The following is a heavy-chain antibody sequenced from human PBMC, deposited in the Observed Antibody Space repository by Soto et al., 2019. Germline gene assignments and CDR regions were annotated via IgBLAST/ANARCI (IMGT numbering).Heavy chain of an antibody. CDR3: ARQQTFGGANDALDV. V-gene: IGHV4-59*08. J-gene: IGHJ3*01. D-gene: IGHD3-16*01. CDR2: ILYTGST. CDR1: GGSLNTNY. Sequence: QVQLQESGPGLVKPSETLSLTCSISGGSLNTNYWNWMRQSPGKGLEWIGYILYTGSTKYNLSHNSRATISVDTSKNQFSLNLRSVTAADTAIYYCARQQTFGGANDALDVWGQGTQVIVSA.